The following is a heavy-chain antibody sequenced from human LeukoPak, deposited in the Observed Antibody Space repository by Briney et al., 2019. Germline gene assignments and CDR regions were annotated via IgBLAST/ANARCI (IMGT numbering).Heavy chain of an antibody. D-gene: IGHD3-3*01. Sequence: PGGSLRLSCAASGLTFSIYWMSWVRQAPGKGLEWVANIKQDGSEKYYVDSVKGRFTISRDNAKNSLYLQMNSLRAEDTAVYYCARGEVEWLFGYWGQGTLVTVSS. CDR1: GLTFSIYW. V-gene: IGHV3-7*01. J-gene: IGHJ4*02. CDR2: IKQDGSEK. CDR3: ARGEVEWLFGY.